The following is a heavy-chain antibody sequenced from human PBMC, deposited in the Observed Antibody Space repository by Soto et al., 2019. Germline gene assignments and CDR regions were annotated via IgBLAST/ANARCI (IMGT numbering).Heavy chain of an antibody. CDR1: GGSFSGYY. D-gene: IGHD3-22*01. CDR3: ARAIRITMIVVVITNWFDP. J-gene: IGHJ5*02. V-gene: IGHV4-34*01. CDR2: INHSGST. Sequence: SETLSLTCAVYGGSFSGYYWSWIRQPPGKGLEWIGEINHSGSTNYNPSLKSRVTISVDTSKNQFSLKLSSVTAADTAVYYCARAIRITMIVVVITNWFDPWGQGTLVTVSS.